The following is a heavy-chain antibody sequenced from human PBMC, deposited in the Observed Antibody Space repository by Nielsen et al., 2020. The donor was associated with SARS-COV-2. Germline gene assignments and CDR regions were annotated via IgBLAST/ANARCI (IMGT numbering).Heavy chain of an antibody. D-gene: IGHD2-15*01. CDR1: GGSISSGDYY. CDR2: IYYSGST. Sequence: SETLSLTCTVSGGSISSGDYYWSWIRQPPGKGLEWIGYIYYSGSTYYNPSLKSRVTISVDTSKNQFSLKLSSVTAADTAVYYCARSYCSGGSCSIDPWGQGTLVTVSS. J-gene: IGHJ5*02. V-gene: IGHV4-30-4*02. CDR3: ARSYCSGGSCSIDP.